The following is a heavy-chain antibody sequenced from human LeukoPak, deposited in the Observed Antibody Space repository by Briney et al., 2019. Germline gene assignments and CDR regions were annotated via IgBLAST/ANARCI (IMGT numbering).Heavy chain of an antibody. Sequence: GGSLRLSCAASGFTVSNNYMSWVRQAPGKGLEWVSAISGSGGSTYYADSVKGRFTISRDDSKNTLYLQMNSLRAEDTAVYYCAKEDPYYYGSGSYPIIDYWGQGTLVTVSS. J-gene: IGHJ4*02. CDR1: GFTVSNNY. D-gene: IGHD3-10*01. CDR3: AKEDPYYYGSGSYPIIDY. V-gene: IGHV3-23*01. CDR2: ISGSGGST.